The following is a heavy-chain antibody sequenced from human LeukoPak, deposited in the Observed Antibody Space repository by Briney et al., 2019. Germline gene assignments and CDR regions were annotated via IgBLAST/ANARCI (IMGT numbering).Heavy chain of an antibody. D-gene: IGHD1-26*01. CDR3: ARDAVGARAFDV. V-gene: IGHV1-18*01. CDR2: GSTFNGHR. J-gene: IGHJ3*01. Sequence: ASVKVSCKASGYTFTDYGMHWVRQAPGQGLEWMSWGSTFNGHRLYGQRFQGGVTMTTDPSTTTVYMELTSLTSDDTALYYCARDAVGARAFDVWGQGTMVTVSS. CDR1: GYTFTDYG.